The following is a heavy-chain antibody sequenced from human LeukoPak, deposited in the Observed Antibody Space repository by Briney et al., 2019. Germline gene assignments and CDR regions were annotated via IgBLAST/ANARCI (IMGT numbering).Heavy chain of an antibody. D-gene: IGHD3-10*01. CDR3: AGSPYYYYGMDV. CDR1: GGSISSYY. V-gene: IGHV4-59*01. J-gene: IGHJ6*02. CDR2: IYYSGST. Sequence: SETLSLTCTVSGGSISSYYWSWIRQPPGKGLEWIGYIYYSGSTNYNPSPKSRVTISVDTSKNQFSLKLSSVTAADTAVYYCAGSPYYYYGMDVWGQGTTVTVSS.